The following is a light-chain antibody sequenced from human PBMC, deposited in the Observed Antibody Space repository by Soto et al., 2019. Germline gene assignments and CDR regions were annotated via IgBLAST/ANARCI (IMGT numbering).Light chain of an antibody. J-gene: IGKJ3*01. CDR3: QEYNSYSHFT. CDR1: QNINTW. V-gene: IGKV1-5*03. CDR2: KAS. Sequence: DIQMTQSPSTLSASVGDRVTITCRASQNINTWLAWYQQKPAQAPKLLIYKASTLDNGVPSRFSGSGSGTEFTLTISCLQPDDYATYCCQEYNSYSHFTFGPGTKVDIK.